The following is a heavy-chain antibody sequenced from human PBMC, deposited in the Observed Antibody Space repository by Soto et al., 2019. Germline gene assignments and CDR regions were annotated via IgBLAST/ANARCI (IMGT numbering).Heavy chain of an antibody. D-gene: IGHD5-18*01. CDR3: ARGLSVEDTFVIGY. CDR2: ISAYNGNT. CDR1: GYTFTSYG. Sequence: ASVKVSCKASGYTFTSYGISWVRQAPGQGLEWMGWISAYNGNTNYAQKLQGRVTMTTDTSTSTAYMELRSLRSEDTAVYYCARGLSVEDTFVIGYWGQGTLVTVSS. V-gene: IGHV1-18*01. J-gene: IGHJ4*02.